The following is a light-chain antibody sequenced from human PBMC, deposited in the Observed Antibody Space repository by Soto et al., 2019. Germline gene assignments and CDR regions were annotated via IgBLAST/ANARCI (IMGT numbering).Light chain of an antibody. J-gene: IGLJ2*01. CDR2: DVS. CDR1: SSDVGGYNY. CDR3: SSYTCSSTYVI. Sequence: QSALTQPASVSGSPGQSITISCTGTSSDVGGYNYVSWYQQHPGKAPKLMIYDVSNRPSGVSNRFSGSKSGNTASLTISGLQAEDEADYYGSSYTCSSTYVIVGGGTMLTVL. V-gene: IGLV2-14*01.